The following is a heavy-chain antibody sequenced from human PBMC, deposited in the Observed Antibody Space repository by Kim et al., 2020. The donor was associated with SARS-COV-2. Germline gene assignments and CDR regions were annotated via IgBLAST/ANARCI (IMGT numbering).Heavy chain of an antibody. CDR3: ARDGTYHGILGRDSQHYGMDL. D-gene: IGHD3-9*01. V-gene: IGHV4-4*07. CDR1: GGSINVYY. CDR2: LYSSGAT. J-gene: IGHJ6*02. Sequence: SETLSLTCNVSGGSINVYYWCWARQSAGKGLEWVGRLYSSGATKYNPSLESRVTMSLDTSKNQFSLNLRSVTAADTAVYYCARDGTYHGILGRDSQHYGMDLWGQGTTVTVSS.